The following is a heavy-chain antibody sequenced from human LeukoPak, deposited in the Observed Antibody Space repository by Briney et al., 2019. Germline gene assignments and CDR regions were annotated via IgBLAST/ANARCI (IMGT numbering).Heavy chain of an antibody. V-gene: IGHV3-53*01. D-gene: IGHD6-19*01. J-gene: IGHJ4*02. CDR1: GFTVSSNY. CDR3: ASESTGYSSGWYGGPVGY. Sequence: GGSLRLSCAASGFTVSSNYMSWVRQAPGKGLEWVSVIYSGGSTYYADSVKGRFTISRDNSKNTLYLQMNSLRAEDTAEYYCASESTGYSSGWYGGPVGYWGQGTLVTVSS. CDR2: IYSGGST.